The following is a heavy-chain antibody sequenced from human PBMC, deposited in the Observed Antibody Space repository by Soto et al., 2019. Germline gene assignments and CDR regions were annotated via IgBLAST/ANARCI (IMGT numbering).Heavy chain of an antibody. V-gene: IGHV3-74*01. Sequence: LRLSCAASGFSFNDNWMHWVRQVPGKGLMWVSRLKSDGRDTIYADSVEGRFTVSRDSAKNTLYLQMNSLRVEDTAVYYCVREMPVPIRGGYYYYSVLDAWGQGTTVTVS. CDR1: GFSFNDNW. J-gene: IGHJ6*02. D-gene: IGHD2-2*01. CDR3: VREMPVPIRGGYYYYSVLDA. CDR2: LKSDGRDT.